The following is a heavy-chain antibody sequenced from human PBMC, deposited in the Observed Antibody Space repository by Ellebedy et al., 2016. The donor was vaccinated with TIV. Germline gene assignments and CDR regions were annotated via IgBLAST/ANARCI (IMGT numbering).Heavy chain of an antibody. CDR1: GGTFSSYA. Sequence: SVKVSXXASGGTFSSYAISWVRQAPGQGLEWMGGIIPIFGTANYAQKFQGRVTMTRDTSTSTVYMELSSLRSEDTAVYYCARDLSDLRYFDWLPYYYYGMDVWGQGTTVTVSS. J-gene: IGHJ6*02. CDR2: IIPIFGTA. CDR3: ARDLSDLRYFDWLPYYYYGMDV. D-gene: IGHD3-9*01. V-gene: IGHV1-69*05.